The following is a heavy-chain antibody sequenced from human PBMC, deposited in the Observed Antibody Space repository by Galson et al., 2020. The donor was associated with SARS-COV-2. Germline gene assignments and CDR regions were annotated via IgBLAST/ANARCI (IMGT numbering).Heavy chain of an antibody. V-gene: IGHV1-24*01. J-gene: IGHJ6*02. Sequence: ASVKVSCKVSGYTLTELSMHCVRQAPGKGLEWMGGFDPEDGQTIYAQKFQGRVTMTKDTSTDTAYMELSSLGSEDTAVYYCATRPGTWLLRSYYGMDVWGQGTTVTVSS. CDR2: FDPEDGQT. D-gene: IGHD3-22*01. CDR1: GYTLTELS. CDR3: ATRPGTWLLRSYYGMDV.